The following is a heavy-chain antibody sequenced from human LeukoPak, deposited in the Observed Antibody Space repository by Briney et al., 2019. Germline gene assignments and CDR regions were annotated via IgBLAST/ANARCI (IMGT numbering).Heavy chain of an antibody. CDR3: ASHSGGYAY. Sequence: PSETLSLTCTVSGGSISSYYWSWIRQPPGKGLEWIGEINHSGSTNYNPSLKSRVTISVDTSENQFSLKLSSVTAADTAVYYCASHSGGYAYWGQGTLVTVSS. CDR1: GGSISSYY. CDR2: INHSGST. D-gene: IGHD5-12*01. J-gene: IGHJ4*02. V-gene: IGHV4-34*01.